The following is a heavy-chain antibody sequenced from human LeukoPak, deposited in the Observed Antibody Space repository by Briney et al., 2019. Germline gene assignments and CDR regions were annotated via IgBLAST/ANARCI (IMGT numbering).Heavy chain of an antibody. Sequence: GGSLRLSCAASGFTFGSYAMHWGRQAPGKGLEWVAVISYDGDNKYYADSVKGRFTISRDNSKNTLYLQMNSLRAEDTAVYYCAKDGRSGSYLTGFDYWGQGALVTVSS. D-gene: IGHD1-26*01. J-gene: IGHJ4*02. CDR2: ISYDGDNK. V-gene: IGHV3-30*18. CDR3: AKDGRSGSYLTGFDY. CDR1: GFTFGSYA.